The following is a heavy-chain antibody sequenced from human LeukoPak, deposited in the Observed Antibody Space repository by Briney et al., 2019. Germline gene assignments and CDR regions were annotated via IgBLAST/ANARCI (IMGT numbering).Heavy chain of an antibody. V-gene: IGHV4-59*08. Sequence: SETLSLTCTVSGGSISSYYWSWIRQPPGKGLEWIGYIYYSGSTNYNPSLKSRVTISVDTSKNQFSLKLSSVTAADTAVYYCASGGRTAGSFDYWGQGTLVTVSS. J-gene: IGHJ4*02. CDR1: GGSISSYY. CDR2: IYYSGST. CDR3: ASGGRTAGSFDY. D-gene: IGHD2-15*01.